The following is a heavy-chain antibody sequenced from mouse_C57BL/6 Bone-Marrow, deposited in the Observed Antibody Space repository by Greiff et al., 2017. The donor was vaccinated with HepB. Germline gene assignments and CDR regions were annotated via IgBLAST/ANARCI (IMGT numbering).Heavy chain of an antibody. Sequence: VQLKQSGPGLVKPSQSLSLTCSVTGYSITSGYYWNWIRQFPGNKLEWMGYISYDGSNNYNPSLKNRISITRDTSKNQFVLKLNSVTTEDTATYYCARGQPAQDWCQGTLFTVSA. J-gene: IGHJ3*01. V-gene: IGHV3-6*01. CDR2: ISYDGSN. D-gene: IGHD3-2*02. CDR1: GYSITSGYY. CDR3: ARGQPAQD.